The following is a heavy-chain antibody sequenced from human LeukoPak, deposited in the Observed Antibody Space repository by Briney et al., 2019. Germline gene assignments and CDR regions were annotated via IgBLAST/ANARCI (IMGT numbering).Heavy chain of an antibody. D-gene: IGHD1-26*01. CDR1: GGSISNTNW. CDR3: SRESGAFCPFGY. CDR2: SSLAGQT. J-gene: IGHJ4*02. V-gene: IGHV4-4*02. Sequence: PSETLSLTCAVSGGSISNTNWWSWVRPPPGQGLEWIGESSLAGQTNYSPSLKGRVTMSLDESSNLLSLKLTSVTAADTAIYYCSRESGAFCPFGYWGQGTLVIVPS.